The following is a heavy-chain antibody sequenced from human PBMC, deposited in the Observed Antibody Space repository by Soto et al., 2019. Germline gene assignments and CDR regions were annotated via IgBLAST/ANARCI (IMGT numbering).Heavy chain of an antibody. Sequence: QVQLVESGGGLVKPGGSLRLSCAASGFTFSDYYMSWIRQAPGKGLEWVTYISSSGSTIYYADSVKGRFTISRDNAKNSLYLQMNSLRAEDTAVYYCARDRGNTAMEYYYYYYGMDVWGQGTTVTVSS. CDR1: GFTFSDYY. J-gene: IGHJ6*02. CDR2: ISSSGSTI. V-gene: IGHV3-11*01. CDR3: ARDRGNTAMEYYYYYYGMDV. D-gene: IGHD5-18*01.